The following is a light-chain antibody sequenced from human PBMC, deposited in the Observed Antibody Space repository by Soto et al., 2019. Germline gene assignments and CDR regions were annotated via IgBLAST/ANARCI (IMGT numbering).Light chain of an antibody. CDR2: EGS. CDR1: SSDVGSYNL. V-gene: IGLV2-23*01. Sequence: QSALTQPASVSGSPGQSITISCTGTSSDVGSYNLVSWYQQHPGKAPKLMIYEGSKRPSGVSNRFSGSKSGNTASLTISGLHAEDEAVYYCCSYAGSSTYVFGGGTQVTVL. J-gene: IGLJ2*01. CDR3: CSYAGSSTYV.